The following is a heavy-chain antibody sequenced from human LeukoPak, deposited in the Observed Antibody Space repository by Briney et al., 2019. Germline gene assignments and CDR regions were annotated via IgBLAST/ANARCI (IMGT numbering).Heavy chain of an antibody. CDR2: INSRGSTI. D-gene: IGHD1-1*01. CDR3: ARCGNDVRSGLRYYYYGMDV. CDR1: GFTFSSYE. Sequence: SGGSLRLSCAASGFTFSSYEMNWVRQAPGKGLEWVSYINSRGSTIHYADSVKGRLTISRDNAKNSLYLQINSLSAEDTAVYYCARCGNDVRSGLRYYYYGMDVWGQGTTVTVSS. V-gene: IGHV3-48*03. J-gene: IGHJ6*02.